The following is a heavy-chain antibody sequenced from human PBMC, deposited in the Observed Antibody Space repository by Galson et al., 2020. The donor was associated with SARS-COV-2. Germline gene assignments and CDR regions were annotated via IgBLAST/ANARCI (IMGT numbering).Heavy chain of an antibody. CDR2: IDWDDDK. D-gene: IGHD1-20*01. CDR3: ARQYNALSGASDH. CDR1: GFSHSTSGMC. J-gene: IGHJ4*02. Sequence: SGPTLVKPTQILTLACTFCGFSHSTSGMCVNWIRHPPGKSLEWPARIDWDDDKYYSTSLKTRLTISKDTSKNQVVLIMTNMDPMDTATYYCARQYNALSGASDHWGQGTLVTVSS. V-gene: IGHV2-70*11.